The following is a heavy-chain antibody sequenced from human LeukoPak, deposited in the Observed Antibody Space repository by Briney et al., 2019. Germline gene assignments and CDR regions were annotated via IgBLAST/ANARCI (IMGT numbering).Heavy chain of an antibody. J-gene: IGHJ4*02. CDR2: IKQDESEK. Sequence: GSLRLSCAASGFTFSNYWMTWVRQAPGKGLEWVANIKQDESEKYYVDSVKGRFTISRDNAKNSLYLQMNSLRAEDTAVYYCATYDFWMAPHWGQGTLVTVSS. CDR1: GFTFSNYW. V-gene: IGHV3-7*01. CDR3: ATYDFWMAPH. D-gene: IGHD3-3*01.